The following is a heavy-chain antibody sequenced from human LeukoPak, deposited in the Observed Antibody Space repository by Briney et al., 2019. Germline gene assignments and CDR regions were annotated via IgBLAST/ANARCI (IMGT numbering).Heavy chain of an antibody. D-gene: IGHD3-16*02. V-gene: IGHV4-59*01. CDR1: GGSISSYY. J-gene: IGHJ4*02. Sequence: SETLSLTCTVSGGSISSYYWSWIRQPPGKGLEWIGYIYYSGSTNYNPSLKSRVTIPVDTSKNRFCLELSAVTAADTAVYYCAGGNYDYVWGSYRYIRLDYWGQGTLVTVSS. CDR2: IYYSGST. CDR3: AGGNYDYVWGSYRYIRLDY.